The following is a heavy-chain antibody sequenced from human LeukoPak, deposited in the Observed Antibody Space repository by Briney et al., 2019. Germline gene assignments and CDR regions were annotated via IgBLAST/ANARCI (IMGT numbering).Heavy chain of an antibody. CDR1: GVTVSSNY. CDR2: IYSGGRT. Sequence: PGGSLRLSCAASGVTVSSNYMSWVRQAPGKGLEWVSVIYSGGRTYYADSVKGRFTISRDNSKNTLNLQMNSLKAEDTAVFYCARMISAAGTTGGDYFDYWGQGALVTVSS. CDR3: ARMISAAGTTGGDYFDY. D-gene: IGHD6-13*01. J-gene: IGHJ4*02. V-gene: IGHV3-53*01.